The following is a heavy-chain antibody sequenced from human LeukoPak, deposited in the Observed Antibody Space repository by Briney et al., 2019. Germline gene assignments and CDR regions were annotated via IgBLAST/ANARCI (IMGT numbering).Heavy chain of an antibody. CDR3: ARVKGTERDY. Sequence: GGSLRLSCAASGFTFSTYSMNWVRQAPGKGLEWVSSISGSSTYIFYADSVKGRFTISRDNAKNSLYLQMNSLRVEDTAVYYCARVKGTERDYWGQGTLVTVSS. D-gene: IGHD3/OR15-3a*01. V-gene: IGHV3-21*01. CDR2: ISGSSTYI. CDR1: GFTFSTYS. J-gene: IGHJ4*02.